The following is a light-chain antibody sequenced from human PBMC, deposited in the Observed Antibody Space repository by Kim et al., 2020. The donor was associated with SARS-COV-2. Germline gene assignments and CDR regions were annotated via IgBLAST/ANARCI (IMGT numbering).Light chain of an antibody. J-gene: IGLJ1*01. CDR3: CSYTTSSTFV. Sequence: GQSFTISCTGTGSDIGFYNYVSWYQQHPGKAPKLMLYDVNKRPSGVSNRFSGSKSGNTASLTISGLQAEDEADYYCCSYTTSSTFVFGTGTKVTVL. CDR1: GSDIGFYNY. CDR2: DVN. V-gene: IGLV2-14*04.